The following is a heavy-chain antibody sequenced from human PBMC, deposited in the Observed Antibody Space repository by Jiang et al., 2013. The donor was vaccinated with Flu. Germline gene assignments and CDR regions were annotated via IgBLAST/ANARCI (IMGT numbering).Heavy chain of an antibody. V-gene: IGHV1-3*01. D-gene: IGHD2-15*01. J-gene: IGHJ4*02. CDR3: ARERDISKAFDH. Sequence: RPSGYTFIFSAMHWVRQAPGQRPEWMGWINAGNGNTKYSQNFQGRVTLTRDTGANIVYMDLSSLTSEDTAIYYCARERDISKAFDHWGQGTLVTVSS. CDR1: GYTFIFSA. CDR2: INAGNGNT.